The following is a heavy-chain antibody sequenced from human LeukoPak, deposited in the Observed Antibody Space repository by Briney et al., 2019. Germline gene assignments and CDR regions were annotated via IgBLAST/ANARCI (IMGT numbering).Heavy chain of an antibody. CDR1: GYTFTSYD. V-gene: IGHV1-8*01. D-gene: IGHD3-10*01. CDR3: ARARGGYYYGSGSYSPYFDY. CDR2: MNPNSGNT. J-gene: IGHJ4*02. Sequence: ASVKVSCKASGYTFTSYDINWVRQATGQGLEWMGWMNPNSGNTGYAQKLQGRVTMTTDTSTSTAYMELRSLRSDDTAVYYCARARGGYYYGSGSYSPYFDYWGQGTLVTVSS.